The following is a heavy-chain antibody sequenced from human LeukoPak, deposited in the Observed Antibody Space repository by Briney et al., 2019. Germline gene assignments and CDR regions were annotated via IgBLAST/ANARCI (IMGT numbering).Heavy chain of an antibody. CDR1: GFTFSIYA. J-gene: IGHJ4*02. D-gene: IGHD1-26*01. CDR2: MTASDERT. Sequence: GSLRLSCAASGFTFSIYALSWVRPAPGKGLEWVSAMTASDERTYYADSVKGRFSISRDNAKNTLYLQMTSLRVEDTAVYFCAKDFSGSYDYWGQGTLVTVSS. CDR3: AKDFSGSYDY. V-gene: IGHV3-23*01.